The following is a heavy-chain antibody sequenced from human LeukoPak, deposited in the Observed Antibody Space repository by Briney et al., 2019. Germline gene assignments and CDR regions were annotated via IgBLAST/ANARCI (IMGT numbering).Heavy chain of an antibody. V-gene: IGHV3-48*03. CDR2: ISSSGSTI. D-gene: IGHD6-13*01. J-gene: IGHJ5*02. CDR3: ARDNRYSIFNWFDP. CDR1: GFTFSSYE. Sequence: GGSLRLSCAASGFTFSSYEMNWVRQAPGKGLEWVSYISSSGSTIYYADSVKGRFTISRDNAKSSLYLQMNSLRAEDTAVYYCARDNRYSIFNWFDPWGQGTLVTVSS.